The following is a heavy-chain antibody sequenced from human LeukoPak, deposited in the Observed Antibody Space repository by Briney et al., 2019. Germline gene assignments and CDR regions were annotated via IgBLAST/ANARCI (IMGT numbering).Heavy chain of an antibody. J-gene: IGHJ4*02. Sequence: ASVKVSCKASGYTFSSYDINWVRQATGQGLEWMGWMNPNSGNTGYAQKFQGRVTMTRNTSISTAYMELSSLRSEGTALYYCARVTHYCGSTSCYTVYYFDYWGQGTLVTVSS. CDR3: ARVTHYCGSTSCYTVYYFDY. CDR2: MNPNSGNT. V-gene: IGHV1-8*01. CDR1: GYTFSSYD. D-gene: IGHD2-2*02.